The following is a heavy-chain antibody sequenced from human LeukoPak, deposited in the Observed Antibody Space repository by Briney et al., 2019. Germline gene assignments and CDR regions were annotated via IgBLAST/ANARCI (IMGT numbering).Heavy chain of an antibody. V-gene: IGHV3-30*02. J-gene: IGHJ3*02. CDR3: AKGRTLKGDLDAFDI. CDR1: AFTFSNYG. Sequence: PGGSLRLSCAASAFTFSNYGMHWVRQAPGKGLVWVAFIRYDGSNKYYADSVKGRFTISRDNSKNTVYLQMSSLTAEDSAVFYCAKGRTLKGDLDAFDIWGQGTMVTVSS. CDR2: IRYDGSNK. D-gene: IGHD2/OR15-2a*01.